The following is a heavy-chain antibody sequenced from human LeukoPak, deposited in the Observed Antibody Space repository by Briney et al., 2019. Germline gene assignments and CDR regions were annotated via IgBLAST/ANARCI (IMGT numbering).Heavy chain of an antibody. V-gene: IGHV3-30-3*01. D-gene: IGHD1-26*01. CDR2: ISYDGSNK. CDR3: ARDRVGATDYFDY. CDR1: RFTFSSYA. Sequence: GGSLRLSCAASRFTFSSYAMHWVRQAPGKGLEWVAVISYDGSNKYYADSVKGRFTISRDNSKNTLYLQMNSLRAEDTAVYYCARDRVGATDYFDYWGQGTLVTVSS. J-gene: IGHJ4*02.